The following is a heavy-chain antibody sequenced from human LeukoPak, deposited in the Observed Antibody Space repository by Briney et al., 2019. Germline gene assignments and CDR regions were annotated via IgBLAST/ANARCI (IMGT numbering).Heavy chain of an antibody. V-gene: IGHV1-8*03. D-gene: IGHD2-15*01. CDR1: GYTFTSYD. CDR3: ARGCRGGSSRNNWFDP. CDR2: MNPNSGNT. J-gene: IGHJ5*02. Sequence: ASVKVSCKASGYTFTSYDINWVRQATGQGLEWMGWMNPNSGNTGYAQKFQGRVTITRNTSMSTAYMELSSLRSEDTAVYYCARGCRGGSSRNNWFDPWGQGTLVTVSS.